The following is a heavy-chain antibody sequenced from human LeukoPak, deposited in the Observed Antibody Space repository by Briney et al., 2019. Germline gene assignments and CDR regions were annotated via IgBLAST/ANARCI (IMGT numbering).Heavy chain of an antibody. D-gene: IGHD6-13*01. V-gene: IGHV4-59*08. CDR2: IYYSGTT. CDR3: ARHTEDNSSWKRAFDI. CDR1: GGSISGYY. Sequence: PSETLSLTCTVSGGSISGYYWSWIRQPPGKGLEWIGYIYYSGTTNYSPSLKSRVTISVDTSKNQFSLKLNSVTAADTAVYFCARHTEDNSSWKRAFDIWGQGTMVTVSS. J-gene: IGHJ3*02.